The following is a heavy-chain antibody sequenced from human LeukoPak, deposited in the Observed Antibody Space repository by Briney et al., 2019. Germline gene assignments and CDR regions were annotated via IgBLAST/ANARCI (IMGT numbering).Heavy chain of an antibody. V-gene: IGHV3-7*01. CDR3: AKGRVNMDV. D-gene: IGHD4-23*01. CDR1: GFTFSSYA. Sequence: GGSLRLSCAVSGFTFSSYAMSWVRQAPGKGLESVANVKQDGSETYYVDSVKGRFTISRDNARNSVHLQMDSLRVEDTAIYYCAKGRVNMDVWGKGITVTVSS. CDR2: VKQDGSET. J-gene: IGHJ6*03.